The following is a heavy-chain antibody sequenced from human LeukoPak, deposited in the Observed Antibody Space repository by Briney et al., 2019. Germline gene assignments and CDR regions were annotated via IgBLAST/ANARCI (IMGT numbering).Heavy chain of an antibody. CDR3: AGYVLRFLEWSRYMDV. D-gene: IGHD3-3*01. Sequence: GGSLRLSCAASGFTVSSDYMSWVRQAPGKGLEWVLVIYSGGSTYYADSVKGRFTISRDNSKNTLYLQMNSLRAEDTAVYYCAGYVLRFLEWSRYMDVWGKGTTVTVSS. V-gene: IGHV3-53*01. J-gene: IGHJ6*03. CDR1: GFTVSSDY. CDR2: IYSGGST.